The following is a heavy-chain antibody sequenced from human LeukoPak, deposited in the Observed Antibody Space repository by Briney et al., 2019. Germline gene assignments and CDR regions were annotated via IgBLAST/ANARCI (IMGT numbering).Heavy chain of an antibody. CDR3: ARDPYYYDSSGYLAY. Sequence: SGGSLRLSCVVSGFTVSSNFMTWVRQAPGKGLECVSLIYSGGSIYYADSVKGRFTISRDNSKNTLYLRMNSLRAEDTAVYYCARDPYYYDSSGYLAYWGQGTLVTVSS. J-gene: IGHJ4*02. V-gene: IGHV3-66*01. CDR1: GFTVSSNF. D-gene: IGHD3-22*01. CDR2: IYSGGSI.